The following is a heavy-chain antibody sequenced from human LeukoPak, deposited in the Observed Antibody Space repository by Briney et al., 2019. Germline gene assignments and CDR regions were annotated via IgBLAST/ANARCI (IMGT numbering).Heavy chain of an antibody. D-gene: IGHD2-15*01. J-gene: IGHJ4*02. CDR2: IWKDGSDE. CDR1: GFTFSRFG. CDR3: AREEEFELPASLDY. Sequence: PGGSLRLSCAATGFTFSRFGMHWVREAPGKGREGLALIWKDGSDEYYADSVKGRFTISRDNSKNTLYLQMNSLRAEDTAVYYCAREEEFELPASLDYWGQGTVVTVSS. V-gene: IGHV3-33*01.